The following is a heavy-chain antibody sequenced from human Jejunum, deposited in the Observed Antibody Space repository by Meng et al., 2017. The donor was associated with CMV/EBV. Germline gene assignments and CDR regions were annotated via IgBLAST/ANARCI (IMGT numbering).Heavy chain of an antibody. CDR1: GFSLSTSEVA. Sequence: HIPLKESGPTLVKPTQTLTLACTFSGFSLSTSEVAVGWIRQPPGKALEWVALIYWGDDKRYSPSLKNRLTITKDTSKNQVILTMTNMDPMDTATYYCAHSSYDSSWYRGPDYWGQGTLVTVSS. J-gene: IGHJ4*02. D-gene: IGHD6-13*01. V-gene: IGHV2-5*02. CDR3: AHSSYDSSWYRGPDY. CDR2: IYWGDDK.